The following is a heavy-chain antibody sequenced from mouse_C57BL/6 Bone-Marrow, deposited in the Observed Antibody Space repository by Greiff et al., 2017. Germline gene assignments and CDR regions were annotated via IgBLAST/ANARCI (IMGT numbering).Heavy chain of an antibody. J-gene: IGHJ3*01. CDR3: AGDGYYWFAY. CDR1: GYTFTDYY. V-gene: IGHV1-26*01. Sequence: VQLQQSGPELVKPGASVKISCKASGYTFTDYYMNWVKQSHGKSLEWIGDINPNNGGTSYNQKFKGKATLTVDKSSSTAYMELRSLTSDDSAVYYCAGDGYYWFAYWGQGTLVTVSA. D-gene: IGHD2-3*01. CDR2: INPNNGGT.